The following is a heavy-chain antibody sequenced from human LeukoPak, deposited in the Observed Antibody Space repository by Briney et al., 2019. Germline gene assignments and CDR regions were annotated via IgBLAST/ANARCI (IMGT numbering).Heavy chain of an antibody. J-gene: IGHJ6*03. V-gene: IGHV4-39*07. CDR3: ARVTEYCSGGSCYENYYYMDV. Sequence: SETLSLTCTVSGGSISSSSYYWGWIRQPPGKGLEWIGGIYYSGSTYYNPSLKSRVTISVDTSKNQFSLKLSSVTAADTAVYYCARVTEYCSGGSCYENYYYMDVWGKGTTVTISS. CDR2: IYYSGST. CDR1: GGSISSSSYY. D-gene: IGHD2-15*01.